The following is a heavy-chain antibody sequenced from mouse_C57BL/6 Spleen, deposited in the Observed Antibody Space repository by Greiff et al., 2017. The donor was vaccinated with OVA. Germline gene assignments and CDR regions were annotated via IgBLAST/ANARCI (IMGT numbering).Heavy chain of an antibody. J-gene: IGHJ1*03. D-gene: IGHD2-5*01. CDR3: ARVGYLSNPLGYFDV. CDR2: ILPGSGST. V-gene: IGHV1-9*01. CDR1: GYTFTGYW. Sequence: VQLQQSGAELLKPGASVKLSCKATGYTFTGYWFEWVKQRPGHGLEWIGEILPGSGSTNYNDKFKGKATFTADTSSNTAYMQLISLTTEDSAIYYIARVGYLSNPLGYFDVWGTGTTVTVSS.